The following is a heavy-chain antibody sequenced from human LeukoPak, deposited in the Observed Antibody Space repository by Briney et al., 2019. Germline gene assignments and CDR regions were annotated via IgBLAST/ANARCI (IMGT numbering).Heavy chain of an antibody. CDR3: AKSRGDYGDFLDD. Sequence: PGGSLRLSCAASGFTFSSYAMSWVRQAPGKGLEWVSAISGSGGSTYYADSVKGRFTISRDNSKNALYLQMNSLRAEDTAVYYCAKSRGDYGDFLDDWGQGTLVTVSS. CDR2: ISGSGGST. D-gene: IGHD4-17*01. CDR1: GFTFSSYA. J-gene: IGHJ4*02. V-gene: IGHV3-23*01.